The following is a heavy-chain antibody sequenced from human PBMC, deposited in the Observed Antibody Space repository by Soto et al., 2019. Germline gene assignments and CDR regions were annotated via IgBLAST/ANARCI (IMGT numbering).Heavy chain of an antibody. D-gene: IGHD6-13*01. CDR3: ARAEYSSSWSDS. CDR1: GYTFTNYG. V-gene: IGHV1-18*01. Sequence: QVQLVQSGAEVKKPGASVKVSCKASGYTFTNYGISWVRQAPGQGLEWMGWISAYNGNTNYAQKVQGRLTMTTDTSTTTAYMELRSLRSDDTAIYYCARAEYSSSWSDSWGQGTLVTVSS. J-gene: IGHJ4*02. CDR2: ISAYNGNT.